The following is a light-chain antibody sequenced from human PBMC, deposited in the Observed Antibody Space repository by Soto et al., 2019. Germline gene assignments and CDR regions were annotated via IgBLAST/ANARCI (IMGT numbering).Light chain of an antibody. CDR1: QRLLHSNANIF. V-gene: IGKV2-28*01. Sequence: EIVMTQSPLSLSVTPGEPASISCRSSQRLLHSNANIFFDWYLQKRGQPLQLLIYLGFNRASGGSYRFSCSEADTDFKLKISRVEAEEVGLYYCMQALETPYTFGQGTKLEIK. CDR2: LGF. J-gene: IGKJ2*01. CDR3: MQALETPYT.